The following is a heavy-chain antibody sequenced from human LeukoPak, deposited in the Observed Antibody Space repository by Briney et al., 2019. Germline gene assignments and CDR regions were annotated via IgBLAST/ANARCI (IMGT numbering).Heavy chain of an antibody. CDR1: GYTFTSYG. V-gene: IGHV1-18*01. CDR3: ARDGADDSSGFALFDY. D-gene: IGHD3-22*01. J-gene: IGHJ4*02. CDR2: ISAYNGNT. Sequence: GASVKVSCKASGYTFTSYGISWVRQAPGQGLEWMGWISAYNGNTNYAQKLQGRVTMTTDTSTSTAYMELRSLRSDDTAVYYCARDGADDSSGFALFDYWGQGTLVTVSS.